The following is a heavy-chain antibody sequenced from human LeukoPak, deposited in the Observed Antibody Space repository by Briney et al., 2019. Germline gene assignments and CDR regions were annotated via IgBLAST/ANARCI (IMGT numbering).Heavy chain of an antibody. J-gene: IGHJ4*02. Sequence: PSETLSLTCAVYGGSFSGYYWSWIRQPPGKGLEWIGEINHSGSTNYNPSLKSRVTISGDTSRNQFSLKLNSVTAADTALYYCAREGYDILTGYYNDYWGQGTLVTVSS. CDR2: INHSGST. V-gene: IGHV4-34*01. D-gene: IGHD3-9*01. CDR3: AREGYDILTGYYNDY. CDR1: GGSFSGYY.